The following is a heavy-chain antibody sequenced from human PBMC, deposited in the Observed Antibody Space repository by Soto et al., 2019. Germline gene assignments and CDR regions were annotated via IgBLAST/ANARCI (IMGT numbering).Heavy chain of an antibody. D-gene: IGHD1-1*01. V-gene: IGHV3-66*01. Sequence: EVQLVASGGGLVQPGGSLRLSCAASGFTVSNNYMRWVRQAPGKGLEWVSLIYSGGATYYEDSTKGRFTISRDNSKNTLYLQMNRLRADDTAVYYSARDGTYNWVGGQGILVTVSS. CDR2: IYSGGAT. CDR3: ARDGTYNWV. J-gene: IGHJ4*02. CDR1: GFTVSNNY.